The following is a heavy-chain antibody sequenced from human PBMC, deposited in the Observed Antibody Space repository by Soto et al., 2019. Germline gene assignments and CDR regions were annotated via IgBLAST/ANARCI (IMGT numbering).Heavy chain of an antibody. CDR3: ARGDLGGGSRYYHYYMAV. D-gene: IGHD2-15*01. Sequence: GASVKVSCKASGYTFTSYDINWVRQATGQGLEWMGWMNPNSGNTGYAQKFQGRVTMTRNTSISTAYMELSSLRSEDTAVYYCARGDLGGGSRYYHYYMAVWGKGTTVTVSS. CDR2: MNPNSGNT. V-gene: IGHV1-8*01. CDR1: GYTFTSYD. J-gene: IGHJ6*03.